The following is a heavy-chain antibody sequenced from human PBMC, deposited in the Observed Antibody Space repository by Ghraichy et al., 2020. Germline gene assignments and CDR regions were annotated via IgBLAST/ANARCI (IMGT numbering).Heavy chain of an antibody. V-gene: IGHV3-74*01. D-gene: IGHD3-10*01. CDR2: IKSDGSST. CDR3: ARDLGVSSTWFDL. Sequence: GGSLRLSCAVSGLTFSNYWMHWVRQAPGKGLVWVSRIKSDGSSTRYADSVKGRFTISRDNAQNTLFLQMNSLRADDTAVYYCARDLGVSSTWFDLWGQGTRVTVSS. J-gene: IGHJ5*01. CDR1: GLTFSNYW.